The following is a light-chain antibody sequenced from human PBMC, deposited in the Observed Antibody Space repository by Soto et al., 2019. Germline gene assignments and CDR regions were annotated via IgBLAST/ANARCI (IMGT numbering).Light chain of an antibody. CDR3: QQYRRSVWT. CDR1: QSVSSSY. Sequence: EIVLTQSPGTLSLSPGERPTLSCRASQSVSSSYLAWYQQKPGQAPRLLIYGASSRATGIPDRFSGSGSGTDFTLTISRLEPEDFAVYYCQQYRRSVWTFGQGTRV. V-gene: IGKV3-20*01. CDR2: GAS. J-gene: IGKJ1*01.